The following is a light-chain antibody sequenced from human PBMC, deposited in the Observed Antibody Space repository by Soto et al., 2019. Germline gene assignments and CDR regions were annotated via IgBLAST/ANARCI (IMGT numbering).Light chain of an antibody. CDR2: GAS. Sequence: EVVLTQSPGTLSLSPGERATLSCRASQSVGSTYVAWYQRRPGQAPRLLIYGASSRATGIPDRFSGSGSGTDFTLTISRLEPEDFAVYYCQQRSSWPITFGQGTRLEIK. J-gene: IGKJ5*01. CDR1: QSVGSTY. CDR3: QQRSSWPIT. V-gene: IGKV3D-20*02.